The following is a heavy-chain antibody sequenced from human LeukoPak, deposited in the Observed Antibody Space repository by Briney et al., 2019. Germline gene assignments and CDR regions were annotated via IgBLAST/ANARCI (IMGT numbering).Heavy chain of an antibody. Sequence: GASVKVSCKASGYTFTSYYMHWVRQAPGQGLEWMGIINPSGGSTSYAQKFQGRVTMTRDTSTSTVYMELSSLRSEDTAVYYCARDRVLRYFDWLFDPFGYWGQGTLVTVSS. CDR2: INPSGGST. CDR3: ARDRVLRYFDWLFDPFGY. J-gene: IGHJ4*02. CDR1: GYTFTSYY. D-gene: IGHD3-9*01. V-gene: IGHV1-46*01.